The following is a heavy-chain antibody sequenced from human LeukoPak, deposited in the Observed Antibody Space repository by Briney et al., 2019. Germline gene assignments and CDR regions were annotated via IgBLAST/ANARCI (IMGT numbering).Heavy chain of an antibody. J-gene: IGHJ4*02. CDR3: ARVPRYNKTFDY. V-gene: IGHV4-61*08. CDR1: GGSVSSGGSY. Sequence: SETLSLTCTVSGGSVSSGGSYWSWIRQPPGKGLEWIGCISYSGSTNYNPSLKSRVTISVDTSKNQFSLKLSSVTAADTAVYYCARVPRYNKTFDYWGQGTLVTVSS. CDR2: ISYSGST. D-gene: IGHD1-1*01.